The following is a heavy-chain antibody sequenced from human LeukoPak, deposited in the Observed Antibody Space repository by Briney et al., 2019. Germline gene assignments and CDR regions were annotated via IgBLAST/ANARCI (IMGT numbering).Heavy chain of an antibody. CDR2: IKEDGGEK. J-gene: IGHJ4*02. V-gene: IGHV3-7*01. CDR1: GFTFSSYW. D-gene: IGHD2-15*01. CDR3: VRDRGYCSGGTCYALWDY. Sequence: GGSLRLSCAASGFTFSSYWMTWVRQAPGKGLEWVAHIKEDGGEKHYVDPVKGRFTISRDNAKNSLYLQMNSLRAEDTAMYYCVRDRGYCSGGTCYALWDYWGQGTLVTVSS.